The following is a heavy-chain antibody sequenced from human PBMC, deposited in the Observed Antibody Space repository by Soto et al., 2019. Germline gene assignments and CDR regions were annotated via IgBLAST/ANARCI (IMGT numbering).Heavy chain of an antibody. CDR1: GFTFSSFG. CDR3: AKNTVGLSRYYYYGMDV. CDR2: MAYNGSNE. D-gene: IGHD5-12*01. V-gene: IGHV3-30*18. J-gene: IGHJ6*02. Sequence: QPGGSLRLSCAASGFTFSSFGIHWVRQAPGKGLEWVAVMAYNGSNEYYADSVRGRFTISRDNSKSTVYLQMNSLRPEDTAVYYCAKNTVGLSRYYYYGMDVWGQGTTVTVSS.